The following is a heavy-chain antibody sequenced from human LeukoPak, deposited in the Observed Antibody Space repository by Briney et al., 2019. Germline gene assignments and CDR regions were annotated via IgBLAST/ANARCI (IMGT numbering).Heavy chain of an antibody. CDR1: GFTFDDYA. V-gene: IGHV3-9*01. CDR3: AKAETMVTSFDY. D-gene: IGHD5-18*01. J-gene: IGHJ4*02. CDR2: ISWNSGSI. Sequence: GRSLRLSCAASGFTFDDYAKHWVRQAPGKGLEWVSGISWNSGSIGYVDSVKGRFTISRDNAKNSLYLQMNSLRAEDTALYYCAKAETMVTSFDYWGQGTLVTVSS.